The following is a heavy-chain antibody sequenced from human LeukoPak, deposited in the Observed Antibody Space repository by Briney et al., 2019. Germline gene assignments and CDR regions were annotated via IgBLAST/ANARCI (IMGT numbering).Heavy chain of an antibody. Sequence: PGGSLRLSCAASGFTFSSYWMSWVRQAPGKGLEWVANIKQDGSEKYYVDSVKGRFTISRDNAKNSLYLQMNSLRAEDTAVYYCARLWGGDGDYYYYYGMDVWGQGTTVTVSS. J-gene: IGHJ6*02. CDR1: GFTFSSYW. CDR3: ARLWGGDGDYYYYYGMDV. D-gene: IGHD2-21*01. CDR2: IKQDGSEK. V-gene: IGHV3-7*01.